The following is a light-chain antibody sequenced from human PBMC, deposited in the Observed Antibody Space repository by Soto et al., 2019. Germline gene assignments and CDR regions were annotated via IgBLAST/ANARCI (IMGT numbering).Light chain of an antibody. CDR2: TTS. CDR1: QSVTSN. J-gene: IGKJ1*01. Sequence: EIVLTQSPATLSVSPGERAILSCRASQSVTSNLAWYQQKPGQAPRLRIYTTSTRATGIPARFSGSGSHTEFTLTISSLQSEDFAVYYCQQYHKWPLTFGQGTKVLIK. CDR3: QQYHKWPLT. V-gene: IGKV3-15*01.